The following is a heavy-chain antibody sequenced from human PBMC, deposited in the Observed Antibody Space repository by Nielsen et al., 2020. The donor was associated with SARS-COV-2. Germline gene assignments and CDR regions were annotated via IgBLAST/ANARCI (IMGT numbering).Heavy chain of an antibody. CDR3: AKEAYSSGWYAGYYGMDV. CDR2: ISGSGGST. CDR1: GFTFSSYA. V-gene: IGHV3-23*01. D-gene: IGHD6-19*01. J-gene: IGHJ6*02. Sequence: GESLKISCAASGFTFSSYAMSWVRQAPGKGLEWVSAISGSGGSTYYADSVKGRFTISRDNSKNTLYLQMNSLRAEDTAVYYCAKEAYSSGWYAGYYGMDVWGQGTTVTVSS.